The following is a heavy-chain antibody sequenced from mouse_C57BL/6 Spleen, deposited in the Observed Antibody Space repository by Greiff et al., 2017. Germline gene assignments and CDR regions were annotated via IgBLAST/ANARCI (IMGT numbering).Heavy chain of an antibody. Sequence: VKLQESGPGLVQPSQSLSITCTVSGFSLTSYGVHWVRQSPGKGLEWLGVIWRGGSTDYNAAFMSRLSITKDNSKSQVFFKMNSLQADDAAIYYCAKNYYGSSYVVMDYWGQGTSVTVSS. D-gene: IGHD1-1*01. CDR3: AKNYYGSSYVVMDY. CDR2: IWRGGST. J-gene: IGHJ4*01. CDR1: GFSLTSYG. V-gene: IGHV2-5*01.